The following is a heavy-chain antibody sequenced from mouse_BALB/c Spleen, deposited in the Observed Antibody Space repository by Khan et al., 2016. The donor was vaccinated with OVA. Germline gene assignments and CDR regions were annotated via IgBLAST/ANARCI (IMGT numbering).Heavy chain of an antibody. J-gene: IGHJ3*01. CDR3: ARSTERFAFVY. CDR2: IIYSGST. Sequence: EVQLQESGPSLVKPSQTLSLTCSVTGDSITSVYWCWLRKFPGNKLEYMGYIIYSGSTYYNPSLKSRISITRPTSTNQYSLQLNSVTTEDTSTDYCARSTERFAFVYWGQGTLVTVSA. V-gene: IGHV3-8*02. CDR1: GDSITSVY.